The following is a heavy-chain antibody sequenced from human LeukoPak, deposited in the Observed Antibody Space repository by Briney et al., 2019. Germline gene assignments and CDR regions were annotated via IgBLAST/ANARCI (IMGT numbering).Heavy chain of an antibody. Sequence: SETLSLTCTVSGGSIDSYYWSWIRQPPGKGLEWIGYIYYTGSINYNPSLKSRVTISVDTSKNQFSLKLSSVTAADTAVYYCARTLYYSDSSGYFLVPNTFDIWGQGTMVTVSS. CDR2: IYYTGSI. CDR3: ARTLYYSDSSGYFLVPNTFDI. CDR1: GGSIDSYY. J-gene: IGHJ3*02. D-gene: IGHD3-22*01. V-gene: IGHV4-59*08.